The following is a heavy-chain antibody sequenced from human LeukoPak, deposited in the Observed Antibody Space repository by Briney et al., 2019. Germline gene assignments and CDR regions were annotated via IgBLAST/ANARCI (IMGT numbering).Heavy chain of an antibody. CDR1: GYTFTSYG. J-gene: IGHJ4*02. D-gene: IGHD7-27*01. CDR2: ISAYNGNT. V-gene: IGHV1-18*01. CDR3: VRTPPNWGFDY. Sequence: VASVNVSCKASGYTFTSYGISWVRQAPGQGLEWMGWISAYNGNTNYAQKLQGRVTMTTDTSTSTAYMELRSLRSDDTAVYYCVRTPPNWGFDYWGQGTLVTVSS.